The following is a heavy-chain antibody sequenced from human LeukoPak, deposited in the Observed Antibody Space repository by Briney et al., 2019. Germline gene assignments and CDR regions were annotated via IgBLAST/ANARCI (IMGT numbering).Heavy chain of an antibody. D-gene: IGHD3-3*01. V-gene: IGHV4-39*07. Sequence: PSETLSLTCTVSGGSISSSSYYWGWIRQPPGKGLEWIGSIYYSGSTYYNPSLKSRVTISVDTSKNQFSLKLSSVTAADTAVYYCARGHYDLFGFYYYYYMDVWGKGTTVTVSS. J-gene: IGHJ6*03. CDR3: ARGHYDLFGFYYYYYMDV. CDR2: IYYSGST. CDR1: GGSISSSSYY.